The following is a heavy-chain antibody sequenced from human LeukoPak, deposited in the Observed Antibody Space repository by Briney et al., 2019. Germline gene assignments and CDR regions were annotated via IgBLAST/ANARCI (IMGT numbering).Heavy chain of an antibody. CDR3: ARASYHYDNSDSKGAFDI. Sequence: GRSLRLSCAASGFTFDNYAMHWVRQAPGKGLEWVTIISHDGNNKYNADSVKGRFTISRDNSKNTLYLQMNSLRAEDTAVYYCARASYHYDNSDSKGAFDIWGRGTMVTVSS. J-gene: IGHJ3*02. CDR1: GFTFDNYA. D-gene: IGHD3-22*01. CDR2: ISHDGNNK. V-gene: IGHV3-30-3*01.